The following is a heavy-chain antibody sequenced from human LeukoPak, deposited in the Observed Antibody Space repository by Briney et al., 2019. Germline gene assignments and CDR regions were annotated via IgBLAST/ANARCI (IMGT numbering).Heavy chain of an antibody. V-gene: IGHV4-4*07. Sequence: SETLSLTCTVSGGSISSYYWSWIRQPAGKGLEWIGRIYTSGSTNYNPSLKSRVTISVDTSKNQFSLKLSSVTAADTAVYYCARGFADSSVPHAFDIWGQGTMVTVSS. D-gene: IGHD3-22*01. J-gene: IGHJ3*02. CDR1: GGSISSYY. CDR3: ARGFADSSVPHAFDI. CDR2: IYTSGST.